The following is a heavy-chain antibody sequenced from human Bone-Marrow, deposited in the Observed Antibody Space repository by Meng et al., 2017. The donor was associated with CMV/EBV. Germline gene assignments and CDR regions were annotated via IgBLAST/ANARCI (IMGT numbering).Heavy chain of an antibody. CDR1: GYTLTELS. J-gene: IGHJ4*02. D-gene: IGHD3-10*01. V-gene: IGHV1-24*01. CDR2: FVPEDGET. Sequence: ASVKVSCKVSGYTLTELSMHWVRQAPGKGLEWMGGFVPEDGETIYAQKFQGRVTMTEDTSTDTAYMELSSLRYEDTAVYYCATSPITRVRGVILNYWGQGTLVTVSS. CDR3: ATSPITRVRGVILNY.